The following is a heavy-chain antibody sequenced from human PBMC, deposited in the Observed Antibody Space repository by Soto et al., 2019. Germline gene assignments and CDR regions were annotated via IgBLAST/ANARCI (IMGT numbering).Heavy chain of an antibody. CDR2: ISNSGSHI. J-gene: IGHJ4*02. CDR3: ARAFCGGDCYFDY. Sequence: EVQLVESGGGLVQPGGSLRLSCAASGFTFSSYEMNWVRQAPGKGLEWLSYISNSGSHIYYEVSVRGRFTISRDNAKSSLYLQMNSLRAEDTAVYYCARAFCGGDCYFDYWGPGTLVTVSS. V-gene: IGHV3-48*03. CDR1: GFTFSSYE. D-gene: IGHD2-21*02.